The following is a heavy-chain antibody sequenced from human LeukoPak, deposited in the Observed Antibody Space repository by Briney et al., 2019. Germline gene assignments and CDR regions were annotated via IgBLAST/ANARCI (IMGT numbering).Heavy chain of an antibody. CDR1: GGSISSYY. CDR2: FYYSGST. V-gene: IGHV4-59*12. Sequence: SETLSLTCTVSGGSISSYYWSWIRQPPGKGLEWIGYFYYSGSTNYNSSLKSRVTISVDTSKNQFSLKLSSVTAADTAVYYGARVVCSGGSCSPLVPYYYYVMDVWGQGTTVTVSS. CDR3: ARVVCSGGSCSPLVPYYYYVMDV. J-gene: IGHJ6*02. D-gene: IGHD2-15*01.